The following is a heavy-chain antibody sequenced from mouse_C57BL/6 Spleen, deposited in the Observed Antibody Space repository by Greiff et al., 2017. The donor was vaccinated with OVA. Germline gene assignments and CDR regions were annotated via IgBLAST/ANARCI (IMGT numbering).Heavy chain of an antibody. Sequence: QVQLQQSGPELVKPGASVKISCKASGYAFSSSWMNWVKQRPGKGLEWIGRIYPGDGDTNYNGKFKGKATLTADKSSSTAYMQLSSLTSEDSAVYFCARDRGPYDGYPYYYAMDYWGQGTSVTVSS. J-gene: IGHJ4*01. CDR1: GYAFSSSW. V-gene: IGHV1-82*01. D-gene: IGHD2-3*01. CDR2: IYPGDGDT. CDR3: ARDRGPYDGYPYYYAMDY.